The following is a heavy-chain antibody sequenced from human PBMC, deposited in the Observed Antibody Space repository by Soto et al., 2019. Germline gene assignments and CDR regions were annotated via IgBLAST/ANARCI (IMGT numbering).Heavy chain of an antibody. CDR2: VTADGGT. Sequence: EVQVLESGGGLVQPGGSLRLSCEGSGFTVSSHAMTWIRQAPGKGPEWVSTVTADGGTYYADSVKGRFAMSRDTSENTXXXXXXXXXXXXXXXXXXXXXXXXSGGSCXYDAFAIRGQGTMVTVSS. CDR1: GFTVSSHA. CDR3: XXXXXXSGGSCXYDAFAI. D-gene: IGHD2-15*01. J-gene: IGHJ3*02. V-gene: IGHV3-23*01.